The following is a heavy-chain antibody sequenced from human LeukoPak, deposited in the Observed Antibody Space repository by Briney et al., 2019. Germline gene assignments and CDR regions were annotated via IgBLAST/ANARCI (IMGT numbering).Heavy chain of an antibody. CDR3: ARSPYTSGWYGVGY. CDR2: IKQDGSEK. J-gene: IGHJ4*02. V-gene: IGHV3-7*01. Sequence: GGALRLSCAASGFTLSSDWMSWVRQAPGEGVGGVAKIKQDGSEKYYVDSVKGRFPISRDNPKNSLYLQLNTLRAEHTAVYYCARSPYTSGWYGVGYWGQGTLGTVSA. D-gene: IGHD6-19*01. CDR1: GFTLSSDW.